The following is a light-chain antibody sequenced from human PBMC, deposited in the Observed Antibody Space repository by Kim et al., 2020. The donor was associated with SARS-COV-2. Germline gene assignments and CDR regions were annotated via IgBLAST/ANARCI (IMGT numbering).Light chain of an antibody. CDR1: SLRNSY. J-gene: IGLJ1*01. CDR3: CSRNSRAKVYV. V-gene: IGLV3-19*01. CDR2: DEN. Sequence: SSELTQDPTVSVALGQTVRITCQGDSLRNSYASWYQQKPGQAPILVMSDENNRPSGIPDRFSGSTSGSTASLTITGAQAEDEADYYCCSRNSRAKVYVFGTGTKVIVL.